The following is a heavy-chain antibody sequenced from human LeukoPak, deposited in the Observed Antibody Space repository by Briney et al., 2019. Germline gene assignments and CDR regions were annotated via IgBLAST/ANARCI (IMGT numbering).Heavy chain of an antibody. CDR1: GYTFTSYG. CDR2: ISAYNGNT. CDR3: ARDLQDYYDSSGYSNWFDP. D-gene: IGHD3-22*01. Sequence: VASVKVSCKASGYTFTSYGISWVRQAPGQGLEWMGWISAYNGNTNYAQKLQGRVTMTTDTSTSTAYMELRSLRSDDTAVYYCARDLQDYYDSSGYSNWFDPWGQGTLVTVSS. J-gene: IGHJ5*02. V-gene: IGHV1-18*01.